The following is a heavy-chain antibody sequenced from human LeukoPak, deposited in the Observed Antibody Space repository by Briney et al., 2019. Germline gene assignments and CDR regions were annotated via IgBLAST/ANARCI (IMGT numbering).Heavy chain of an antibody. J-gene: IGHJ1*01. V-gene: IGHV4-61*02. CDR3: PKSWGYAANSLHIQH. CDR1: GDSIRSGSFH. D-gene: IGHD4-23*01. Sequence: SETLSLTCSVSGDSIRSGSFHWNWIRQPAGKGLEWIGRIYITGSTDYNPSLKSRVTMSVDTSNNQFSLKLTSVTAADTAVYYCPKSWGYAANSLHIQHWGQGARVIVSA. CDR2: IYITGST.